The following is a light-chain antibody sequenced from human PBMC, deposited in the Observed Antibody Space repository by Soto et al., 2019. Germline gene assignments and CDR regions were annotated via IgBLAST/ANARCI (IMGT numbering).Light chain of an antibody. J-gene: IGKJ1*01. V-gene: IGKV3-20*01. CDR3: QQYGSSPWT. CDR2: GAS. CDR1: QSVSSSY. Sequence: EIVLTQSPGTLSLSPGERATLSCRASQSVSSSYLAWYQQKPGQAPRPLIYGASSRAIGIPDRFSGSGFGTDFTLTIIRLEPEDFAVYYCQQYGSSPWTFGQGTKVEIK.